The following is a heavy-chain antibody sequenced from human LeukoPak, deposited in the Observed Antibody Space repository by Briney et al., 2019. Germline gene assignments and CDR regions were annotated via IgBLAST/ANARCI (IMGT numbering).Heavy chain of an antibody. CDR3: AKGPLFWSGCHYFDY. CDR1: GFTFTSYA. V-gene: IGHV3-23*01. Sequence: GGSLRLSCAASGFTFTSYAMSWVRQAPGKGLEWVSAIIGDGRSTYYADSVKGRFTISRDNSKNTFYLQMNSLRAEDTAVYYCAKGPLFWSGCHYFDYWGQGTLVTVSS. CDR2: IIGDGRST. D-gene: IGHD3-3*01. J-gene: IGHJ4*02.